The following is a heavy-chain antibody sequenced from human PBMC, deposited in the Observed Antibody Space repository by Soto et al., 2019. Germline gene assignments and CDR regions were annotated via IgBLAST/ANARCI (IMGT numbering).Heavy chain of an antibody. CDR1: GFTFGSHW. Sequence: EAHLEESGGGLVPPGGSLKLSCAASGFTFGSHWMSWVRRAPGKGLEWVANINPAGNEKYYVDSLEGRFTVSRDNANNFLFLQMSSLRAEDSVVYYCTSTVVRYFDSWGQGTLVTVSS. CDR2: INPAGNEK. D-gene: IGHD2-15*01. J-gene: IGHJ4*02. CDR3: TSTVVRYFDS. V-gene: IGHV3-7*01.